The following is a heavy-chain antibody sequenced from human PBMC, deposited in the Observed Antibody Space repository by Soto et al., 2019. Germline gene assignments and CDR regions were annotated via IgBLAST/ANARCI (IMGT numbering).Heavy chain of an antibody. V-gene: IGHV1-8*01. J-gene: IGHJ3*02. D-gene: IGHD4-17*01. CDR3: ARADSTVTTEVHGHYAFDI. CDR1: GYTFTSYD. Sequence: QVQLVQSGAEVKKPGASVKVSCKASGYTFTSYDINWVRQATGQGLEWMGWMNPNSGNTGYAQKFQGRVTMTRNTSISTAYMELSSLRSEDTAVYYCARADSTVTTEVHGHYAFDIWGQGTMVTVSS. CDR2: MNPNSGNT.